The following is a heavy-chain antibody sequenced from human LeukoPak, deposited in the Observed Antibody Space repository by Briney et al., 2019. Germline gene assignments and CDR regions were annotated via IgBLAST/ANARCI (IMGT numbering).Heavy chain of an antibody. CDR3: ARDSTSRITIFGVALSLDY. Sequence: APVTVSCKASGYTFTSYGISWVRQAPGQGLEWMGWISAYNGNTNYAQKLQGRVTMTTDTSTSAAYMELRSLRSDDTAVYYCARDSTSRITIFGVALSLDYWGQGTLVTVSS. CDR2: ISAYNGNT. V-gene: IGHV1-18*01. D-gene: IGHD3-3*01. J-gene: IGHJ4*02. CDR1: GYTFTSYG.